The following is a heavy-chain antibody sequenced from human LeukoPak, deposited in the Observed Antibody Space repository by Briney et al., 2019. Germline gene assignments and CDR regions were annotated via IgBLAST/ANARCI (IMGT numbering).Heavy chain of an antibody. CDR3: ARTGGIAAA. CDR2: IYYSGST. V-gene: IGHV4-59*01. D-gene: IGHD6-13*01. Sequence: PSETLSLACTVSGGSISSYYWSWIRQPPGKGLEWIGYIYYSGSTNYNPSLKSRVTISVDTSKNQFSLKLSSVTAADTAVYYCARTGGIAAARGQGTLVTVSS. CDR1: GGSISSYY. J-gene: IGHJ4*02.